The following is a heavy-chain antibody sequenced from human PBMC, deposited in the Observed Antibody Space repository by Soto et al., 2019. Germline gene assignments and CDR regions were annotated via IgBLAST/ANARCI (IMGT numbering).Heavy chain of an antibody. CDR1: GGSISSGDYY. V-gene: IGHV4-30-4*01. J-gene: IGHJ6*02. CDR2: IYYSGST. Sequence: QVQLQESGPGLVKPSQTLSLTCTVSGGSISSGDYYWSWIRQPPGKGLEWIGYIYYSGSTYYNPSLKGRVNISVETSKNQFSLKLSSVTAADTAVYYWARAEGYYFYGMGVWGQGTPGTVSS. CDR3: ARAEGYYFYGMGV.